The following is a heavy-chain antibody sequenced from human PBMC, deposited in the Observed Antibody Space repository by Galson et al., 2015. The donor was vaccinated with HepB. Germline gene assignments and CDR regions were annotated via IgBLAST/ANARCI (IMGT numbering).Heavy chain of an antibody. J-gene: IGHJ4*02. Sequence: SLRLSCAASGFTFSSYGMTWVRQAAGKGLEWVASMSGSGDRTYYADSVKGRFTISRDNPKNTLYLQMTSLRAEDTAVYYCAKRLKSFCTNGVCWYFDQWGQGTLVTVSS. D-gene: IGHD2-8*01. CDR2: MSGSGDRT. CDR3: AKRLKSFCTNGVCWYFDQ. V-gene: IGHV3-23*01. CDR1: GFTFSSYG.